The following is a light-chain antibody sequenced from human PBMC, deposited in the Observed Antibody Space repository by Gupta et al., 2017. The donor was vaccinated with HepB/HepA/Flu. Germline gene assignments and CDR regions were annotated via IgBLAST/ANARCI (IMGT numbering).Light chain of an antibody. CDR3: RVEKEWPWT. CDR2: KVS. V-gene: IGKV2-30*01. Sequence: EVVMTQSPLFLPVTLGKPASMSCRSSQSLLNSDGNTYLNWFHQRPGQAPRRLIYKVSNRDYGVPDRFSGSGSGSDFTLKINSGEADDVGFYYCRVEKEWPWTFGQGTKVEI. J-gene: IGKJ1*01. CDR1: QSLLNSDGNTY.